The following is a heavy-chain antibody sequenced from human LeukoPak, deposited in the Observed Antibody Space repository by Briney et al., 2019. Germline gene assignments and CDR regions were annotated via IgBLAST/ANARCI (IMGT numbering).Heavy chain of an antibody. CDR1: GGSISSGDYY. D-gene: IGHD6-13*01. CDR3: ARDYSSRWPYTFDN. CDR2: IYHSGST. Sequence: SETLPLTCTVSGGSISSGDYYWSWIRQPPGKGLEWIGYIYHSGSTYYNPSLKSRVTISVDRPKNQFSLNLSSVTAADTAVYFCARDYSSRWPYTFDNWGQGALVTVSS. J-gene: IGHJ4*02. V-gene: IGHV4-30-2*01.